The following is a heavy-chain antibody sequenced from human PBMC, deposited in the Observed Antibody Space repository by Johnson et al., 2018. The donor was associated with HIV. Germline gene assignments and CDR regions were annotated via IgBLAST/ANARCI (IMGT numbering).Heavy chain of an antibody. CDR2: IGTAGDT. J-gene: IGHJ3*02. CDR3: ATFGGGSFHAFDI. CDR1: GFTFSSYD. V-gene: IGHV3-13*01. Sequence: MLLVESGGGLVQPGGSLRLSCAASGFTFSSYDMHWVRQATGKGLEWVSAIGTAGDTYYPGSVKGRFTISRDNAKNSLYLQMNSLRAEDTAVYYCATFGGGSFHAFDIWGQGTMVTVSS. D-gene: IGHD1-26*01.